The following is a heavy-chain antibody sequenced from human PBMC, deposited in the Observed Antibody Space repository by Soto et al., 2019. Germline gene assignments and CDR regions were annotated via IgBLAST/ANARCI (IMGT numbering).Heavy chain of an antibody. CDR2: IYYSGST. Sequence: SETLSLTCTVSGGSISSYYWSWIRQPPGKGLEWIGYIYYSGSTNYNPSLKSRVTISVDTSKNQFSLKLSSVTAADTAVYYCARHLYCSSTSCSIDYFDYWGQGTLVTVSS. D-gene: IGHD2-2*01. J-gene: IGHJ4*02. CDR1: GGSISSYY. CDR3: ARHLYCSSTSCSIDYFDY. V-gene: IGHV4-59*08.